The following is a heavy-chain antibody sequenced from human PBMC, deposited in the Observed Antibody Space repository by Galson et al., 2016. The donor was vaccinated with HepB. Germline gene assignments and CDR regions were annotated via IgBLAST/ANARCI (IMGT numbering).Heavy chain of an antibody. D-gene: IGHD3-10*01. CDR2: ISGSRGNT. Sequence: SLRLSCAASGFTFSMYGMSWVRQAPGKGLEWVSSISGSRGNTYYADFVKGRFTISRDNSKNTVYLQMSSLRVDDTAVYYCASNYYGSVGVNNARGVWGQGTTVTVS. CDR3: ASNYYGSVGVNNARGV. J-gene: IGHJ6*02. CDR1: GFTFSMYG. V-gene: IGHV3-23*01.